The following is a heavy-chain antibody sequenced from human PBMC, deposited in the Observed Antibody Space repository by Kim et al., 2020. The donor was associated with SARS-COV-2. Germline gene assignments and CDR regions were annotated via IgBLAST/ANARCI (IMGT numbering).Heavy chain of an antibody. CDR2: IYPGDSDT. CDR3: ARWDYYGSGSPDYYYYGMDV. CDR1: GYSFTSYW. V-gene: IGHV5-51*01. D-gene: IGHD3-10*01. Sequence: GESLKISCKGSGYSFTSYWIGWVRQMPGEGLEWMGIIYPGDSDTRYSPSFQGQVTISADKSISTAYLQWSSLKASDTAMYYCARWDYYGSGSPDYYYYGMDVWGQGTTVTVSS. J-gene: IGHJ6*02.